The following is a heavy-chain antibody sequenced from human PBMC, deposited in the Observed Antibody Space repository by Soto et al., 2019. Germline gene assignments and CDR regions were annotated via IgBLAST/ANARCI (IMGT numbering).Heavy chain of an antibody. CDR3: ARRGSGRYYDY. CDR1: GFTFSSYA. Sequence: EVQLLESGGGLVQPGGSLRLSCAASGFTFSSYAMRWARQAPVKGLEWVSAISGSGGSTYYADSVKGRFTISRDNSKNTLYLQMNSLRAEDTAVYYCARRGSGRYYDYWGQGTLVTVSS. D-gene: IGHD6-19*01. CDR2: ISGSGGST. V-gene: IGHV3-23*01. J-gene: IGHJ4*02.